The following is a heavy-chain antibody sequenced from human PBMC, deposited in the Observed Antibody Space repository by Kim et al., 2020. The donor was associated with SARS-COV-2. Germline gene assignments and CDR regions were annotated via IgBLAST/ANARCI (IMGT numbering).Heavy chain of an antibody. Sequence: GGSLRLSCAASGFTFSSYAMSWVRQAPGKGLEWVSAISGSGGSTYYADSVKGRFTISRDNSKNTLYLQMNSLRAEDTAVYYCAKETATMVRGVITPHFDYWGQGTLVTVSS. CDR1: GFTFSSYA. CDR3: AKETATMVRGVITPHFDY. J-gene: IGHJ4*02. V-gene: IGHV3-23*01. CDR2: ISGSGGST. D-gene: IGHD3-10*01.